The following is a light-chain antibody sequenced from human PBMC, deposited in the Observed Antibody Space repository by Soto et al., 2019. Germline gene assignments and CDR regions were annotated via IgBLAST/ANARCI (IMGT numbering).Light chain of an antibody. CDR1: QGISSW. CDR3: QQYNSYSAT. CDR2: AAS. J-gene: IGKJ1*01. Sequence: DIAMTQSTSSVFASVGDRVTITCRSSQGISSWLAWYQQKRGKAPKIXIYAASSLQSGVPSRFSGSGSGTDFTRTISSLQPDDFATDYCQQYNSYSATFGQGTKVDIK. V-gene: IGKV1D-16*01.